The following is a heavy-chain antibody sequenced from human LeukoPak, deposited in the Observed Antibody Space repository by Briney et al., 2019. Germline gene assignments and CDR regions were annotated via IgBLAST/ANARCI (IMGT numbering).Heavy chain of an antibody. Sequence: GGSLRLSCAASGFTFSSYEMNWVRQAPGKGLEWVSYISSSGSTIYYADSVKGRFTISRDNAKNSLYLQMNRLRAEDTAVYYCARGESDLDYWGQGTLVTVSS. J-gene: IGHJ4*02. CDR2: ISSSGSTI. CDR1: GFTFSSYE. D-gene: IGHD1-26*01. V-gene: IGHV3-48*03. CDR3: ARGESDLDY.